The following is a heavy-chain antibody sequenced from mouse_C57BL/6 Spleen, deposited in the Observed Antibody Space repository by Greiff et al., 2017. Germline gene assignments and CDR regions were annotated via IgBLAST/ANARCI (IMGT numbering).Heavy chain of an antibody. J-gene: IGHJ2*01. Sequence: EVHLVESGGGLVKPGGSLKLSCAASGFTFSDYGMHWVRQAPEKGLEWVAYISSGSSTIYYADTVKGRFTISRDNAKNTLFLQLTSLRSEDTAMYYCARNDGYYLYYFDDWSQGTTLTVSS. CDR3: ARNDGYYLYYFDD. V-gene: IGHV5-17*01. CDR2: ISSGSSTI. D-gene: IGHD2-3*01. CDR1: GFTFSDYG.